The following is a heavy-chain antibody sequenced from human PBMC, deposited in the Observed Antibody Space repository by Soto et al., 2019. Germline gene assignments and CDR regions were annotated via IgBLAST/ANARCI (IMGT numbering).Heavy chain of an antibody. D-gene: IGHD6-19*01. Sequence: QLQLQESGPGLVKPSETLSLTCTVSGGSISSSSYYWGWIRQPPGKGLEWIGSIYYSGSTYYNPSLKSRVTISVDTSKSQFSLKLSSVTAADTAVYYCARARGIAVAVTRGPSWFDPWGQGTLVTVS. CDR3: ARARGIAVAVTRGPSWFDP. J-gene: IGHJ5*02. V-gene: IGHV4-39*01. CDR1: GGSISSSSYY. CDR2: IYYSGST.